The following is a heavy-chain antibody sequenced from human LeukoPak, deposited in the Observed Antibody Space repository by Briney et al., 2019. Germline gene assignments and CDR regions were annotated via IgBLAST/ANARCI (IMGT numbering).Heavy chain of an antibody. Sequence: PSETLSPTCTVSGGSISSSSYYWGWIRQPPGKGLEWIGSIYYSGSTYYNPSLKSRVTISVDTSKNQFSLKLSSVTAADTAVYYCARHGRRMVRGTFDYWGQGTLVTVSS. CDR1: GGSISSSSYY. V-gene: IGHV4-39*01. CDR3: ARHGRRMVRGTFDY. CDR2: IYYSGST. J-gene: IGHJ4*02. D-gene: IGHD3-10*01.